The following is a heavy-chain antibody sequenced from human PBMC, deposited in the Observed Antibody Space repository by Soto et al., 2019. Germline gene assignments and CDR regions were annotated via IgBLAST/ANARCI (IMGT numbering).Heavy chain of an antibody. J-gene: IGHJ6*02. D-gene: IGHD3-9*01. CDR3: ARDVLRYFDWGGMDV. CDR1: GLPFSSYA. V-gene: IGHV3-30-3*01. Sequence: GGSLRLSCAATGLPFSSYAMHWVRQAPGKGLEWVAVISYDGSNKYYADSVKGRFTISRDNSKNTLYLQMNSLRAEDTAVYYCARDVLRYFDWGGMDVWGQGTTVTVSS. CDR2: ISYDGSNK.